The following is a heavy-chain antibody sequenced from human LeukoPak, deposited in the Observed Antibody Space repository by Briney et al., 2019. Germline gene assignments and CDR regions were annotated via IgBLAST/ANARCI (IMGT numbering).Heavy chain of an antibody. CDR2: ISGSGGST. CDR3: AKSGVLRYFDWLLLVDY. Sequence: GGSLRLSCAASGFTFSSYAMSWVRQAPGKGLEWVSAISGSGGSTYYADSVKGRFTISRDNSKNTLYLQMSSLRAEDTAVYYCAKSGVLRYFDWLLLVDYWGQGTLVTVSS. V-gene: IGHV3-23*01. CDR1: GFTFSSYA. J-gene: IGHJ4*02. D-gene: IGHD3-9*01.